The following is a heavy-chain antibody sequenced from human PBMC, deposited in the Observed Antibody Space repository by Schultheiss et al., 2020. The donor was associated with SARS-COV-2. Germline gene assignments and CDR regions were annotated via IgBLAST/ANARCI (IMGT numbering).Heavy chain of an antibody. J-gene: IGHJ3*02. CDR1: GFTFTDYY. V-gene: IGHV3-11*06. CDR2: ISSSGSYT. D-gene: IGHD1-7*01. CDR3: ASGNYHDAFDI. Sequence: GESLKISCAASGFTFTDYYMTWVRQPPGKGLEYVSYISSSGSYTNYADSVKGRFTMSRDNVKKSVYLQMDSLRVEDTAVYYCASGNYHDAFDIWGQGTRVTVSS.